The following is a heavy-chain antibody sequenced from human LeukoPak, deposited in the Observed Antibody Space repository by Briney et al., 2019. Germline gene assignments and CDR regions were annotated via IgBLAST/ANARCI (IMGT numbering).Heavy chain of an antibody. CDR1: GGSINNYY. V-gene: IGHV4-59*01. J-gene: IGHJ5*02. CDR2: IYYSGST. Sequence: PSETLSLTCTVSGGSINNYYWSWIRQPPGKGLEWIAYIYYSGSTSYNPSLKSRVTISVATSKNQLYLNLSSVTAADTAVYYCATGGRRWFDPWGQGTLVTVSS. CDR3: ATGGRRWFDP. D-gene: IGHD3-16*01.